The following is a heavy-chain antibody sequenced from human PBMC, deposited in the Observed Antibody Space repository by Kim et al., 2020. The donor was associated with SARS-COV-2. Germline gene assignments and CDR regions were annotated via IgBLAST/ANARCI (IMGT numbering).Heavy chain of an antibody. Sequence: ASVKVSCKASGYTFTSYAMNWVRQAPGQGLEWMGWINTNTGNPTYAQGFTGRFVFSLDTSVSTAYLQISSLKAEDTAVYYCARSGASRYCSSTSCPPSYYGMDVWGQGTTVTVSS. D-gene: IGHD2-2*01. CDR2: INTNTGNP. CDR3: ARSGASRYCSSTSCPPSYYGMDV. CDR1: GYTFTSYA. V-gene: IGHV7-4-1*02. J-gene: IGHJ6*02.